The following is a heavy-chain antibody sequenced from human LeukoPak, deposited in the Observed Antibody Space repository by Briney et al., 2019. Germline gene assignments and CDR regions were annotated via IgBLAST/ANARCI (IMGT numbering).Heavy chain of an antibody. CDR2: ISGSGGST. V-gene: IGHV3-23*01. J-gene: IGHJ6*02. CDR1: GFTFSSYA. CDR3: AKSAYCSSTSCYADRYYYYGMDV. Sequence: GGSLRLSCAASGFTFSSYAMSWVRQAPGKGLEWVSAISGSGGSTYYADSVKGRFTTSRDNSKNTLYLQMNSLRAEDTAVYYCAKSAYCSSTSCYADRYYYYGMDVWGQGTTVTVSS. D-gene: IGHD2-2*01.